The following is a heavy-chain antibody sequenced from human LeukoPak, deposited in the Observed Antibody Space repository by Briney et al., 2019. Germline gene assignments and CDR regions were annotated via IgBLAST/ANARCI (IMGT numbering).Heavy chain of an antibody. D-gene: IGHD5-18*01. CDR3: CIAERGYSYGYGGFDT. J-gene: IGHJ5*01. CDR1: GYTFTSYG. Sequence: ASVKVSCKASGYTFTSYGSSWVRQAPGQGLEWMAWISAYNGNTNYAQKLQGRVTMTTDTSTSTAYMELRSLRSDDKAVYYCCIAERGYSYGYGGFDTWGHGTPVTVSS. V-gene: IGHV1-18*01. CDR2: ISAYNGNT.